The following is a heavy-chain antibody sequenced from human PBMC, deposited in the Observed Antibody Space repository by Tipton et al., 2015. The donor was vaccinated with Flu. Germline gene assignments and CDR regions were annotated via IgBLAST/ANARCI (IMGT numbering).Heavy chain of an antibody. CDR3: VRQRGGREFSQVAAWGWFDS. J-gene: IGHJ5*01. V-gene: IGHV3-48*03. CDR1: GFLFKNFE. Sequence: SLRLSCAASGFLFKNFEMSWVRQAPGKGLEWLSYISSSGKTIYYADSVKGRFTISRANSENSLYLQVDSLRAEDTAVYYCVRQRGGREFSQVAAWGWFDSWGQGTLVTV. D-gene: IGHD7-27*01. CDR2: ISSSGKTI.